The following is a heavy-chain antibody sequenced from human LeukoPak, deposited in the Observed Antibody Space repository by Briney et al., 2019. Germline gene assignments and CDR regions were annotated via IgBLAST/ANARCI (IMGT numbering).Heavy chain of an antibody. CDR1: GFTSNTYS. V-gene: IGHV3-48*01. J-gene: IGHJ3*02. Sequence: GGSLRLSCAASGFTSNTYSMNWVRQAPGKGLEWVSYISYIGSSSSIIYYADSVKGRFTISRDSAKNSLYLQMNSLRAEDTAVYYCARDLNAFDIWGQGTMVTVSS. CDR3: ARDLNAFDI. CDR2: IGSSSSII.